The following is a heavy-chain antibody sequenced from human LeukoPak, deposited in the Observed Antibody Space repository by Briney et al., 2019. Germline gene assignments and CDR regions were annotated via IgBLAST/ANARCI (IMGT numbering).Heavy chain of an antibody. CDR3: ARHPAGYCSSTSCLRGAFDI. CDR1: GYSISSGYY. Sequence: KPSETLSLTCAVSGYSISSGYYWGWIRQPPVKGLEWIGSIYHSGSTYYNPSLKSRVTISVDTSKNQFSLKLSSVTAADTAVYYCARHPAGYCSSTSCLRGAFDIWGQGTMVTVSS. J-gene: IGHJ3*02. D-gene: IGHD2-2*01. V-gene: IGHV4-38-2*01. CDR2: IYHSGST.